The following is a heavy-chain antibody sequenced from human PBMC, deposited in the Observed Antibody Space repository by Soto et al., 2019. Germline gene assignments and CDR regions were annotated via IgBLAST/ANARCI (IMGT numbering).Heavy chain of an antibody. Sequence: SETLSLTCTVSGGSVSSSSYYWSWIRQPPGKGLEWIGYIYYSGSTNYNPSLKSRVTISVDTSKNQFSLKLSSVTAADTAVYYCARDASSSWSFDYWGQGTLVTVSS. CDR2: IYYSGST. CDR3: ARDASSSWSFDY. J-gene: IGHJ4*02. V-gene: IGHV4-61*01. CDR1: GGSVSSSSYY. D-gene: IGHD6-13*01.